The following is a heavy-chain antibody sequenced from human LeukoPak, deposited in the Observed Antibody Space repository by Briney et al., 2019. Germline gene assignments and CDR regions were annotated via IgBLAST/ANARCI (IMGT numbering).Heavy chain of an antibody. D-gene: IGHD6-13*01. Sequence: TGGSLRLSCAASGFTFSSYWMSWVRQAPGKGLEWVANIKQDGSEKYYVDSVKGRFTISRDNAKNSLYLQMNSLRSEDTGVYYCARAGLGASADVWGQGTLVTVSS. CDR3: ARAGLGASADV. CDR1: GFTFSSYW. V-gene: IGHV3-7*01. CDR2: IKQDGSEK. J-gene: IGHJ4*02.